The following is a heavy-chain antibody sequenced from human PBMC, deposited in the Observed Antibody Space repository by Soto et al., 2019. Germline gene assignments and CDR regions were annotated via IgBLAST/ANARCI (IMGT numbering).Heavy chain of an antibody. CDR2: ISYRGSP. CDR3: AIRRHYYETGGYTATWCAP. V-gene: IGHV4-61*01. J-gene: IGHJ5*02. CDR1: GASVSSGSSY. D-gene: IGHD3-22*01. Sequence: SETLSLTCTVSGASVSSGSSYWSWIRQSPGKALEWIGYISYRGSPNYNPSLKSRAIISVDTSKNQFSLRLSSVTAADTAFYYCAIRRHYYETGGYTATWCAPWGQGTLVTVS.